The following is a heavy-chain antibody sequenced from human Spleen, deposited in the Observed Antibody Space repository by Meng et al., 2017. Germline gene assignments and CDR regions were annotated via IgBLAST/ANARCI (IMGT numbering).Heavy chain of an antibody. V-gene: IGHV1-2*02. CDR1: GYTFTDHY. Sequence: QVRGWQAGAEGKEPGASVKVSCKASGYTFTDHYVHWVRQAPGQGLEWMGWFNPNSGGTNYAQNFEGRVTMTRDSSISTAYMELSGLRSDDTAMYYCARDEDISAAGKLFGDYWGQGTLVTVSS. D-gene: IGHD6-13*01. J-gene: IGHJ4*02. CDR3: ARDEDISAAGKLFGDY. CDR2: FNPNSGGT.